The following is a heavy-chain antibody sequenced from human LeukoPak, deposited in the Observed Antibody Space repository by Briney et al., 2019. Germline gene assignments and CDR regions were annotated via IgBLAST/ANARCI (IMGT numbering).Heavy chain of an antibody. CDR1: GFIFSTYA. J-gene: IGHJ4*02. V-gene: IGHV3-23*01. Sequence: GGSLRLSCATSGFIFSTYALSWVRQAPGKGLEWASSISGSGGSTCHADSVKGRFTISRDSSKNTLYLQMNSLRAEDTAIYYCARVIRAAPGKGYFDYWGQGTLVTVSS. CDR3: ARVIRAAPGKGYFDY. CDR2: ISGSGGST. D-gene: IGHD6-13*01.